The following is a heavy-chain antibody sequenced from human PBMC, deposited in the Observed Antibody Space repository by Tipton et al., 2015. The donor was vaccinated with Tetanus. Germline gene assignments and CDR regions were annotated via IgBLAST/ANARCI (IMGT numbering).Heavy chain of an antibody. CDR1: GYNFSYYS. CDR3: ARRRGAVLGGSYHWYFDL. Sequence: QSGPEVKKPGESLKISCQGSGYNFSYYSIGWVRHMPGKGLEWMGIVDPRDSGATYGPSFQGQVTISTDKSISTAYVQWGSLQASDTAIYYCARRRGAVLGGSYHWYFDLWGRGTLVTVSS. CDR2: VDPRDSGA. V-gene: IGHV5-51*01. J-gene: IGHJ2*01. D-gene: IGHD2-15*01.